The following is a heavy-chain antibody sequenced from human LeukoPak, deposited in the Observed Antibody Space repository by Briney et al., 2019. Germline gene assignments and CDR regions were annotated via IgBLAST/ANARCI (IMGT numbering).Heavy chain of an antibody. CDR2: ISSNGGST. Sequence: GGSLRPSCSASGFTFSSYAMHWVRQAPGKGLEYVSAISSNGGSTYYADSVKGRFTISRDNSKNTLYLQMSSLRAEDTAVYYCARQGIVRAKRGGWFDYWGQGTLVTVSS. V-gene: IGHV3-64D*06. J-gene: IGHJ4*02. CDR1: GFTFSSYA. CDR3: ARQGIVRAKRGGWFDY. D-gene: IGHD1-26*01.